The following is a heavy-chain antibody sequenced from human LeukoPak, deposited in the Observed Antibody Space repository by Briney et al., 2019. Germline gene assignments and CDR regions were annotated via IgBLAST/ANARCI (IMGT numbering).Heavy chain of an antibody. CDR3: ARDPIKGTGTTVGGDY. CDR2: IYYSGST. V-gene: IGHV4-39*07. D-gene: IGHD1-7*01. CDR1: GGSISSSSYY. Sequence: PSETLSLTCTVSGGSISSSSYYWGWIRQPPGKGLEWIGSIYYSGSTYYNPSLKSRVTISIDTSKNQFSLKLSSVTAADTAVYYCARDPIKGTGTTVGGDYWGQGTLVTVSS. J-gene: IGHJ4*02.